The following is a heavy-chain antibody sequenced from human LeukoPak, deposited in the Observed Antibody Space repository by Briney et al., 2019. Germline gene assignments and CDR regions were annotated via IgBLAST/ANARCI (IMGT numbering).Heavy chain of an antibody. CDR2: ISGSGGST. CDR1: GFTFSSYA. Sequence: GGSLRLSCAASGFTFSSYAMGWVRQAPGKGLEWVSAISGSGGSTYYADSVKGRFTISRDNSKNTLYLQMNSLRTEDTAVYYCAKDTKFLAVAGEFDYWGQGTLVTVSS. CDR3: AKDTKFLAVAGEFDY. V-gene: IGHV3-23*01. D-gene: IGHD6-19*01. J-gene: IGHJ4*02.